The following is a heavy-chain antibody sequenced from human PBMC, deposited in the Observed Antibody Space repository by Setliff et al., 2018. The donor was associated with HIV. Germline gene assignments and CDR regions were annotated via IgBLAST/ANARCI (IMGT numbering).Heavy chain of an antibody. V-gene: IGHV4-34*01. CDR3: ARSTPSIGYISEH. J-gene: IGHJ1*01. CDR2: IYHSGNT. CDR1: GGSFSGYY. D-gene: IGHD5-12*01. Sequence: PSETLSLTCAVYGGSFSGYYWSWIRQPPGKGLEWIGSIYHSGNTYYMPSLQSRVTISVDTSKNHFSLKLNSVTAADTAVYYCARSTPSIGYISEHWGQGALVTVSS.